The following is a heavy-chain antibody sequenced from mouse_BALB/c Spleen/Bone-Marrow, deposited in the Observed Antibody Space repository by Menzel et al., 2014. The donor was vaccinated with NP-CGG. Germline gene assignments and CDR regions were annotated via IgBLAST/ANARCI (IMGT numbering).Heavy chain of an antibody. D-gene: IGHD1-1*01. CDR3: ARNHFGSNSLGY. V-gene: IGHV1S135*01. CDR1: GYSLTGYN. Sequence: VQLQQSGPELEKPGASVKISCKASGYSLTGYNMNWVKQSDGRSLEWIGNIDPYYGGTSYNQKFRGKATLTVDKSSSTAYMQLTSLTPEDSAVYYCARNHFGSNSLGYWGQGTLVTVSA. CDR2: IDPYYGGT. J-gene: IGHJ3*01.